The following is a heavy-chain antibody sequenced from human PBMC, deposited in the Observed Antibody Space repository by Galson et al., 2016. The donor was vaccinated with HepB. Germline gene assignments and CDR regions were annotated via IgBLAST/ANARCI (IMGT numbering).Heavy chain of an antibody. CDR1: GFTFRTSW. Sequence: SLRLSCAASGFTFRTSWMHWVRQAPGEGLVWVAQIDSAGTGTVYTDSVKGRFVASRDNARNTLSLRLTGLRAEDTAVYYCARDRGCRGPTTIDYWGQGTLVTVSS. V-gene: IGHV3-74*01. J-gene: IGHJ4*02. D-gene: IGHD1-1*01. CDR3: ARDRGCRGPTTIDY. CDR2: IDSAGTGT.